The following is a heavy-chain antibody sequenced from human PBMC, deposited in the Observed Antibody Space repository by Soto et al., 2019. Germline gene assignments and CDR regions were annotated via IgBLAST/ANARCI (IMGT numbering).Heavy chain of an antibody. Sequence: ASVKVSCKASGYTFTSYGISWVRQAPGQGLEWMGWISAYNGNTNYAQKLQGRVTMTTDTSTSTAYMELRSLRSDDTAVYYCARVALNYYYDSSGWYWGQGTLVTVSS. D-gene: IGHD3-22*01. J-gene: IGHJ4*02. V-gene: IGHV1-18*01. CDR2: ISAYNGNT. CDR3: ARVALNYYYDSSGWY. CDR1: GYTFTSYG.